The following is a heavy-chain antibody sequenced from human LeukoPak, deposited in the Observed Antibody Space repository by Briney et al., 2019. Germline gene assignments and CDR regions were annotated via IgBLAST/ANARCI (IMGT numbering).Heavy chain of an antibody. Sequence: SQTLSLTFAISGDSVSSNSAAWNWIRQSPSRGLEWLGRTYYRSKWYIHYAVSLRGRIRVNADTSKNQVSLQLNSVTPEDTAVYYCARTRGWIDCWGQGTLVTVSS. CDR3: ARTRGWIDC. V-gene: IGHV6-1*01. CDR2: TYYRSKWYI. D-gene: IGHD3-22*01. J-gene: IGHJ4*02. CDR1: GDSVSSNSAA.